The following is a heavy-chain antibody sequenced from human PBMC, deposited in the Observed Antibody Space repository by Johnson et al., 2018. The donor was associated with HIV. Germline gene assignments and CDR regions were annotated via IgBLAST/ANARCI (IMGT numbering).Heavy chain of an antibody. V-gene: IGHV3-74*01. Sequence: VQLVESGGGVVQPGRSLRLSCAASGFTFSNYWMQWVRQAPGKGLVWVSRINGDGSRSTYADSVKGRFSLSRDISKNMLYLQMNSLRAEDTAVYYCAKDHWVVGRWQALDSWGQGTMVTVSS. CDR2: INGDGSRS. D-gene: IGHD2-15*01. CDR3: AKDHWVVGRWQALDS. J-gene: IGHJ3*02. CDR1: GFTFSNYW.